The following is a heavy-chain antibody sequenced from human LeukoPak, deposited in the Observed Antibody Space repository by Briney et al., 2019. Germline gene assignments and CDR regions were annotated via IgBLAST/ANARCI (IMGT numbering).Heavy chain of an antibody. CDR3: ARYHALTIPFGVVMEYNWFDP. J-gene: IGHJ5*02. CDR1: GGSINSGSYY. CDR2: IYTSGST. Sequence: SQTLSLTCTVSGGSINSGSYYWSSIRQPAGKGLEWIGRIYTSGSTNYNPSLKSRVTISLDTSKNQFSLKLSSVTAADTAVYYCARYHALTIPFGVVMEYNWFDPWGQGTLVTVSS. D-gene: IGHD3-3*01. V-gene: IGHV4-61*02.